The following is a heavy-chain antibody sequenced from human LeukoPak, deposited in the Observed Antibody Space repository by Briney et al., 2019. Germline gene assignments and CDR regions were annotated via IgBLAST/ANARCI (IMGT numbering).Heavy chain of an antibody. D-gene: IGHD3-3*01. Sequence: GGSLRLSCAASGFTFSSYAMSWVRQAPGKGLEWVSAISGSGGSTYYADSVKGRFTISRDNSKNTLYLQMNSLRAEDTAVYYCAKDPSGITIFGVVIKRGDYYYGTDVWGQGTTVTVSS. V-gene: IGHV3-23*01. J-gene: IGHJ6*02. CDR2: ISGSGGST. CDR1: GFTFSSYA. CDR3: AKDPSGITIFGVVIKRGDYYYGTDV.